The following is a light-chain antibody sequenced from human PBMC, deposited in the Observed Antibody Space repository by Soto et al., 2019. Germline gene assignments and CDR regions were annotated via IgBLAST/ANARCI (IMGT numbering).Light chain of an antibody. V-gene: IGLV1-44*01. CDR3: ATWDNGLTGVV. CDR2: TNN. J-gene: IGLJ2*01. CDR1: SSNIGSNT. Sequence: QSVLTQPPSTSGTPGQRVTISCSGSSSNIGSNTVHWYQQIPGTAPKLLISTNNQRSSGVSDRFSGSKSDTSASLVISGLQSEDEADYYCATWDNGLTGVVFGGGTKVTVL.